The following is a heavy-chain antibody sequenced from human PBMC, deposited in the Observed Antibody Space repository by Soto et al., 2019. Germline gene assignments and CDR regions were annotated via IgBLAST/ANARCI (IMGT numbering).Heavy chain of an antibody. CDR1: GYTFTSYG. J-gene: IGHJ6*02. V-gene: IGHV1-18*01. Sequence: GASVKVSCKASGYTFTSYGISWVRQAPGQGLEWMGWISAYNGNTNYAQKLQGRVTMTTDTSTSTAYMELRSLRSDDTAVYYCARDVRRIVGATTFIRSYGMDVWGQGTTVTVSS. CDR3: ARDVRRIVGATTFIRSYGMDV. CDR2: ISAYNGNT. D-gene: IGHD1-26*01.